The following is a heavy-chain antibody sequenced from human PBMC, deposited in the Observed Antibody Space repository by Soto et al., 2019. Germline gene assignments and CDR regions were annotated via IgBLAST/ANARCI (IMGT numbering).Heavy chain of an antibody. CDR1: GFTVSSNY. J-gene: IGHJ6*03. CDR2: IYSGGST. D-gene: IGHD4-4*01. CDR3: ARQIHDYSNYGVYYYYYYYMDV. Sequence: EVQLVESGGGLVQPGGSLRLSCAASGFTVSSNYMSWVRQAPGKGLEWVSVIYSGGSTYYADSVKGRFTISRDNSKNTLYLQMNSLRAEDTAVYYCARQIHDYSNYGVYYYYYYYMDVWGKGTTVTVSS. V-gene: IGHV3-66*04.